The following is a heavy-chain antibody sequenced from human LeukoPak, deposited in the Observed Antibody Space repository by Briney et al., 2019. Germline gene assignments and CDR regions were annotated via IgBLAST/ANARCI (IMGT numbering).Heavy chain of an antibody. J-gene: IGHJ1*01. CDR1: IGSIRTSDYN. CDR3: AGDSRNTWFYD. Sequence: SETLSLTCTVSIGSIRTSDYNWAWIRQPPGKGLEWIGTISFAGTSDYNPSLRSRVTMSLDPSKTQLSLKLISVTAADTAPYYCAGDSRNTWFYDWGQGTLVTVSS. CDR2: ISFAGTS. V-gene: IGHV4-39*07. D-gene: IGHD3-10*01.